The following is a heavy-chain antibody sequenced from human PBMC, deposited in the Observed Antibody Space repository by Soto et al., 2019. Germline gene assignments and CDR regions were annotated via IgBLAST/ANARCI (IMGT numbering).Heavy chain of an antibody. D-gene: IGHD6-19*01. J-gene: IGHJ4*02. Sequence: QVQLVQSGAEVKKPGASVKVSCEASGYTFIDYYMHWVRQAPGQGVEWMGRISPKSGGTNYAQKFQGRVTMTWDTSLNTAYMELSSLMAEDTAVYYCARPPGYISDWYYFDLWCQGNLVTVAS. CDR1: GYTFIDYY. CDR3: ARPPGYISDWYYFDL. CDR2: ISPKSGGT. V-gene: IGHV1-2*02.